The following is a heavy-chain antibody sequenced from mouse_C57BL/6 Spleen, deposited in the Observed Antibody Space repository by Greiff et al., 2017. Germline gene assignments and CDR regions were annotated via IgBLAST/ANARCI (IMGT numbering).Heavy chain of an antibody. J-gene: IGHJ3*01. CDR2: IDPEDGDT. Sequence: EVQLQQSGAELVRPGASVKLSCTASGFNINDYYMYWVKQRPEQGLEWIGRIDPEDGDTEYAPKFTGKVTITADTSSNTAYLQLSSLTSEDTAVYYCTSVNAVVARPFGGWGQGALVSVS. CDR1: GFNINDYY. CDR3: TSVNAVVARPFGG. V-gene: IGHV14-1*01. D-gene: IGHD1-1*01.